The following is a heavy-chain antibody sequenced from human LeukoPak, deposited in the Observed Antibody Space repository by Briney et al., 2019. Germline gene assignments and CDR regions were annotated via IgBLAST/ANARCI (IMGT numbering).Heavy chain of an antibody. D-gene: IGHD1-1*01. V-gene: IGHV4-4*07. Sequence: SETLSLTCTVSGGSISSYYWSWIRQPAGKGLEWIGRIYTSGSTNYNPSLKSRVTMSVDTSKNQFSLKLSSVTAADTAVYYCARDTPKNDGSLYYYYYGMDVWGQGTTVTVSS. J-gene: IGHJ6*02. CDR2: IYTSGST. CDR3: ARDTPKNDGSLYYYYYGMDV. CDR1: GGSISSYY.